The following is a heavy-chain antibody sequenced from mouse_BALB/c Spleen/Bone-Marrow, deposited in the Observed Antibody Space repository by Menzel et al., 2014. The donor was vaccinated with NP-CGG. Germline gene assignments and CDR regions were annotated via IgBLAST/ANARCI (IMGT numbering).Heavy chain of an antibody. J-gene: IGHJ2*01. CDR3: ARWGFDY. V-gene: IGHV1S130*01. CDR1: GYTFTSSW. Sequence: VQLQQSVSVLVRPGASVKPSCKASGYTFTSSWMHWAKQRPGQGLEWIGEIHPNSGNTNYNEKFKGKATLTVDTSSSTAYVDLSSLTSEDSAVYYCARWGFDYWGQGTTLTVSS. CDR2: IHPNSGNT.